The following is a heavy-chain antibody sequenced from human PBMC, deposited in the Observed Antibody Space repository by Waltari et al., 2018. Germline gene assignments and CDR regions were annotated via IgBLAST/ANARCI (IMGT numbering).Heavy chain of an antibody. D-gene: IGHD1-26*01. Sequence: QVQLQQWGAGLLKPSETLSLTCAVYGGSFSGYYWSWIRPPPGKGLECIGEINHRGSTNYNPSLKSRVTISVDTSKNQFSLKLSSVTAADTAVYYCARAWISLILGATSAFDIWGQGTMVTVS. CDR1: GGSFSGYY. CDR2: INHRGST. J-gene: IGHJ3*02. V-gene: IGHV4-34*01. CDR3: ARAWISLILGATSAFDI.